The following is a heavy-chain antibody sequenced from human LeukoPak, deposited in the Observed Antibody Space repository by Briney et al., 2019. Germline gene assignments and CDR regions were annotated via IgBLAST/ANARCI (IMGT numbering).Heavy chain of an antibody. D-gene: IGHD2-2*01. CDR1: GFSFGSYA. J-gene: IGHJ4*02. CDR3: ARDRAYPRDQFDC. V-gene: IGHV3-23*01. CDR2: VSADGVV. Sequence: GGSLRLSCTASGFSFGSYAMGWVRPAPGKGLEWVSTVSADGVVWYSDSVRGRSTISRDNSKNTVSLQMKSLRADDTAVYFCARDRAYPRDQFDCWGQGTLVTVSS.